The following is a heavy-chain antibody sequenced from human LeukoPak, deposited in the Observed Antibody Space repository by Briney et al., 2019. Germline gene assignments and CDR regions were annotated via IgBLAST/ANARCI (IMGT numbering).Heavy chain of an antibody. D-gene: IGHD6-13*01. CDR1: GFTFSSYS. CDR2: ISSSSSYI. CDR3: ARAGSSSWYGNWFDP. J-gene: IGHJ5*02. Sequence: PGGSLRLSCAASGFTFSSYSMNWVRQAPGKGLEWVSSISSSSSYIHYADSVKGRFTISRDNAKNSLYLQMNSLRAEDTAVYYCARAGSSSWYGNWFDPWGQGTLSPSPQ. V-gene: IGHV3-21*01.